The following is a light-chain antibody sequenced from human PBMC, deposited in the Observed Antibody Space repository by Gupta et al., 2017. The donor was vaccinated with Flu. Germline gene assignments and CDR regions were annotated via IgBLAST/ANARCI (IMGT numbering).Light chain of an antibody. CDR2: GAS. CDR1: QSVSSN. CDR3: QQYNNWPPWT. Sequence: ESVLTQSPATPSLSPGERATLSCRASQSVSSNLAWYQQKPGQAPRLLIYGASTRATGIPARFSGSGSGTEFTLTISSLQSEDFAVYYCQQYNNWPPWTFGQGTKVEIK. J-gene: IGKJ1*01. V-gene: IGKV3D-15*01.